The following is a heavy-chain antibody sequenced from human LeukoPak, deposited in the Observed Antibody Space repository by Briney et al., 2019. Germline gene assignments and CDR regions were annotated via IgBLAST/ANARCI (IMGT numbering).Heavy chain of an antibody. CDR1: GFTFSSYS. J-gene: IGHJ4*02. V-gene: IGHV3-21*01. CDR2: ISSSSSYI. D-gene: IGHD3-16*02. CDR3: ARDRVGGGYRNFDY. Sequence: GGSLRLSCAASGFTFSSYSMNWVRQAPGKGLEWVSSISSSSSYIYYADSVKGRFTISRDSAKNSLYLQMNSLRAEDTAVYYCARDRVGGGYRNFDYWGQGTLVTVSS.